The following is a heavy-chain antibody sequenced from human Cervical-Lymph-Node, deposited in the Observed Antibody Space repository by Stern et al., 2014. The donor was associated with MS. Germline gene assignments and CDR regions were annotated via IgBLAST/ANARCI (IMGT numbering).Heavy chain of an antibody. V-gene: IGHV5-51*01. CDR3: ARVIWSFDL. D-gene: IGHD3-9*01. CDR2: IYPCDSDP. Sequence: VQLMQSGAEVKKPGESLAISCECSGYTFTTYWIGWVRQVPGKGLDWREGIYPCDSDPTYNPSIDAEVTISPDKPSSTAPLQWSSLKASDAAVYYCARVIWSFDLWGQGTLVTVSS. J-gene: IGHJ4*02. CDR1: GYTFTTYW.